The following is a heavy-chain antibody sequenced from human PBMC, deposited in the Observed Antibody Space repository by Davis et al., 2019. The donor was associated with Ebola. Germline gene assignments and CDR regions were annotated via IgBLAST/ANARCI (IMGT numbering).Heavy chain of an antibody. Sequence: MPSETLSLTCSVSGGSVNSGHYYWNWVRRPPGKGLEWIRHIYFSGSGDYNPSLKSRVSMSVDTSKNQFSLTLHSVTAADTAVYYCARSLVGGYYYFDYWGQGTLVTVSS. J-gene: IGHJ4*02. D-gene: IGHD3-22*01. CDR3: ARSLVGGYYYFDY. CDR2: IYFSGSG. CDR1: GGSVNSGHYY. V-gene: IGHV4-61*01.